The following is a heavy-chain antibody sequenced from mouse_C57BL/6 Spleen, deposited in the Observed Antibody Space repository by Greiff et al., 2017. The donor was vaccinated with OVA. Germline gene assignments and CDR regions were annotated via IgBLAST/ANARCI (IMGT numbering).Heavy chain of an antibody. Sequence: EVQLQESGGGLVKPGGSLKLSCAASGFTFSSYTMSWVRQTPEKRLEWVATISGGGGNTYYPDSVKGRFTISRDNAKNTLYLQMSSLRAEDTALYYCARDPNWDRGYWGQGTSVTVSS. CDR2: ISGGGGNT. J-gene: IGHJ4*01. D-gene: IGHD4-1*01. CDR1: GFTFSSYT. CDR3: ARDPNWDRGY. V-gene: IGHV5-9*01.